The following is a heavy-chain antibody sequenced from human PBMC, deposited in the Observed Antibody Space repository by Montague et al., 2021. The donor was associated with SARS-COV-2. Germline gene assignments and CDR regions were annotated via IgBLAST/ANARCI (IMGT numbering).Heavy chain of an antibody. CDR3: VREWVYYDILTGYRNWFDP. D-gene: IGHD3-9*01. CDR2: IYTSGST. V-gene: IGHV4-61*02. CDR1: GGSISSGSYY. J-gene: IGHJ5*02. Sequence: TLSLTCTVSGGSISSGSYYWSWIRQPAGKGLEWIGRIYTSGSTNYNPSLKSRVTISVDTYKNQFSLKLSSVTAADTAVYYCVREWVYYDILTGYRNWFDPWGQGTLVTVSS.